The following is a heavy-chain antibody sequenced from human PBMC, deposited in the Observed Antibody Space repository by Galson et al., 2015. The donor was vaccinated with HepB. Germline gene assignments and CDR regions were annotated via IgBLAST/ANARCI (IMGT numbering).Heavy chain of an antibody. V-gene: IGHV1-69*13. Sequence: SVKVSCKASGGTFSSYAISWVRQAPGQGLEWMGGIIPIFGTANYAQKFQGRVTITADESTSTAYMELSSLRSEDTAVYYCARDHLVPGCSSTSCYFERHYYGMDVWAKGPRSPSP. J-gene: IGHJ6*02. CDR1: GGTFSSYA. CDR2: IIPIFGTA. CDR3: ARDHLVPGCSSTSCYFERHYYGMDV. D-gene: IGHD2-2*01.